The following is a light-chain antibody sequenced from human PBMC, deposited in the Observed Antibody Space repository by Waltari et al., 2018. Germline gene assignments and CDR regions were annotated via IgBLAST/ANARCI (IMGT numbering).Light chain of an antibody. V-gene: IGKV3-20*01. J-gene: IGKJ4*01. CDR2: GAS. CDR1: QTITRNF. CDR3: QQYASSPLT. Sequence: EIVLTQSPGTLSLSPGERATLSCRSGQTITRNFLAWYQQKPGQTPRLLIYGASSRATGIPDRFSGSGSGTDFTLTISRLEPEDSAVYSCQQYASSPLTFGGGTKVEI.